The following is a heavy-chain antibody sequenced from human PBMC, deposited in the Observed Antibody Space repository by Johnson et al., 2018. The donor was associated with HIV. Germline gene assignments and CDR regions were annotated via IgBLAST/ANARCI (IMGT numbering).Heavy chain of an antibody. D-gene: IGHD1-26*01. V-gene: IGHV3-66*01. J-gene: IGHJ3*02. CDR1: GFTVSSNY. CDR3: ARVRVGAFDI. CDR2: IYSGGST. Sequence: VQLVESGGGVVQPGGSLRLSCAASGFTVSSNYMSWVRQAPGKGLEWVSVIYSGGSTYYADSVKGRFTISRDTSKNPLYLQMKSRRAEDTAVYYCARVRVGAFDIWGQGTMVTVSS.